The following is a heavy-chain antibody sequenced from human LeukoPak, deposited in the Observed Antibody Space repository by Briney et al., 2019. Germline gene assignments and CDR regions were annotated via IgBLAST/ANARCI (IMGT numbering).Heavy chain of an antibody. V-gene: IGHV3-21*01. D-gene: IGHD2-21*02. CDR1: GFTFSSYS. CDR3: ARDLLNIGVVVTAAGGLFDY. J-gene: IGHJ4*02. Sequence: GGSLRLSCAASGFTFSSYSMNWVRQAPGKGLEWVSFISSSSSHIYYADSVKGRFTISRDNAKNSLYLQMNSLRAEDTAVYYCARDLLNIGVVVTAAGGLFDYWGQGTLVTVSS. CDR2: ISSSSSHI.